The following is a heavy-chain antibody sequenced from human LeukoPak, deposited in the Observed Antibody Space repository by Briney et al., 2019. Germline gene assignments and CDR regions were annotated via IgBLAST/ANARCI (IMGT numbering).Heavy chain of an antibody. D-gene: IGHD5-12*01. CDR2: SSGSGGST. V-gene: IGHV3-23*01. J-gene: IGHJ4*02. CDR3: AKFASGGYVDGVAY. CDR1: GFSLSSYV. Sequence: GGSLRLSCAASGFSLSSYVMTWVRQAPGKGLEWVSGSSGSGGSTYYADSVKGRFTISRDNSKNTLYLQMNSLRAEDTALYYCAKFASGGYVDGVAYWGQGTLVTVSS.